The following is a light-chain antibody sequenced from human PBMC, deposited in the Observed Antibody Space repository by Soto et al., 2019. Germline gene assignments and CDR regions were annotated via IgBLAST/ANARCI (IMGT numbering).Light chain of an antibody. CDR2: DNN. CDR1: SSNIGNND. CDR3: GTWDSDSYV. V-gene: IGLV1-51*01. J-gene: IGLJ1*01. Sequence: VLTQSPSVSAAPGQKVTISCSGGSSNIGNNDVSWYHQLPGTAPKVLIYDNNKRASGIPDRFSGSKSGTSATLGITGLQTGDEGDYYCGTWDSDSYVFGTGTKVTVL.